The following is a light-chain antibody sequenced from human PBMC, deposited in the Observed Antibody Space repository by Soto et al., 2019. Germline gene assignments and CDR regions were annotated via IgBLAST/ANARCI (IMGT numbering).Light chain of an antibody. Sequence: QTVVTQEPSFSVSPGGTVTLTCGLSSGSVSTSYYPSWYQQTPGQAPRTIIYSTNPRSSGVPDRFSGSILGNKAALTITGAQADDEYYYYCVLYMGSGISVFGGGTKLTVL. CDR3: VLYMGSGISV. CDR2: STN. V-gene: IGLV8-61*01. J-gene: IGLJ2*01. CDR1: SGSVSTSYY.